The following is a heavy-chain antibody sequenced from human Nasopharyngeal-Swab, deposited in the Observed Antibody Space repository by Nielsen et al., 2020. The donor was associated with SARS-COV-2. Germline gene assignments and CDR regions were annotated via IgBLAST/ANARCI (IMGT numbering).Heavy chain of an antibody. CDR3: VKDKPVVPAAFVPNAFDI. D-gene: IGHD2-2*01. CDR2: ISYDGSNK. J-gene: IGHJ3*02. Sequence: WIRQPPGKGLEWVAVISYDGSNKYYADSVKGRFTISRDNSKNTLYLQMNSLRAEDTAVYYCVKDKPVVPAAFVPNAFDIWGQGTMVTVSS. V-gene: IGHV3-30*18.